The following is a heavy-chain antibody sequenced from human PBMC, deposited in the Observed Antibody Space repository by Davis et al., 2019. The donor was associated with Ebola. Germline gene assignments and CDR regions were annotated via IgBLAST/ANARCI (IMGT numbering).Heavy chain of an antibody. J-gene: IGHJ4*02. CDR1: GYTFTSYA. D-gene: IGHD3-22*01. CDR2: INAGNGNT. Sequence: AASVKVSCKASGYTFTSYAMHWVRQAPGQRLEWMGWINAGNGNTKYSQKFQGRVTITRDTSASTAYMELSSLRSEDTAVYYCARDSRATYYYDHSPTDYWGQGTLVTVSS. V-gene: IGHV1-3*01. CDR3: ARDSRATYYYDHSPTDY.